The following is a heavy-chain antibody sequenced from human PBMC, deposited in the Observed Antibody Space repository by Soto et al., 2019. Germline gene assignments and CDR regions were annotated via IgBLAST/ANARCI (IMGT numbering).Heavy chain of an antibody. V-gene: IGHV1-18*04. D-gene: IGHD3-3*01. J-gene: IGHJ4*02. CDR3: AGVMHATIYDFWSGYPIDY. CDR2: ISAYNGNT. CDR1: GYTFTSYG. Sequence: ASVKVSCKASGYTFTSYGISWVRQAPGQGLEWMGWISAYNGNTNYAQKLQGRVTMTTDTSTSTAYMELRSLRSDDTAVYYCAGVMHATIYDFWSGYPIDYWGQGTLVTVSS.